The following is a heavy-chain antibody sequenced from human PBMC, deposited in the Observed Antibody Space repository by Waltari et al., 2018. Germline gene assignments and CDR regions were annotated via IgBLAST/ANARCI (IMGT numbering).Heavy chain of an antibody. CDR3: ARTTTIKSLDY. J-gene: IGHJ4*02. Sequence: EVQLVQSGAEVKKPGATVKISCKAAGYTFTDYYMHWVQQAPGKGLEWVGRIDPQDGETKYADKFQGRATITADTSIDTVDMELSSLRSEDTAVLYCARTTTIKSLDYWGQGTLVTVSS. D-gene: IGHD1-7*01. CDR1: GYTFTDYY. V-gene: IGHV1-69-2*01. CDR2: IDPQDGET.